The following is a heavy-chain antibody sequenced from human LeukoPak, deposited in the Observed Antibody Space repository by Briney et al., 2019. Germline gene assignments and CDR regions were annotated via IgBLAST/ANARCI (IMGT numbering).Heavy chain of an antibody. J-gene: IGHJ4*02. V-gene: IGHV4-59*11. CDR2: IYYSGST. CDR1: GGSISSHY. CDR3: ARGRTYYYDSSGYHYVDLDY. D-gene: IGHD3-22*01. Sequence: SETLSLTCTVSGGSISSHYWSWIRQPPGKGLEWIGYIYYSGSTNYNPSLKSRVTISVDTSKNQFSLKLSSVTAADTAVYYCARGRTYYYDSSGYHYVDLDYWGQGTLVTVSS.